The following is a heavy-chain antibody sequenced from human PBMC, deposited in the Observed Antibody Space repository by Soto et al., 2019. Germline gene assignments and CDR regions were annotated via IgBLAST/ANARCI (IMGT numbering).Heavy chain of an antibody. J-gene: IGHJ5*02. CDR1: GGSFSGYY. CDR3: ARSTVTTSSVWFGP. Sequence: SETLSLTCAVYGGSFSGYYWTWIRQPPGKGLEWIGEINHRRSTSYNPSLKSRVTISVDTSKNQFSLKLNSVTAADTAVYYCARSTVTTSSVWFGPWGQGALVTVSS. CDR2: INHRRST. V-gene: IGHV4-34*01. D-gene: IGHD4-17*01.